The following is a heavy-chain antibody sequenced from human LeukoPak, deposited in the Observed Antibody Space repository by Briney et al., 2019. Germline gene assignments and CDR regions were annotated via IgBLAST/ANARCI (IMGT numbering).Heavy chain of an antibody. CDR3: ARMREYSGNSYPNFDY. CDR2: IYSGGNT. CDR1: GFTVSSHY. Sequence: GWSLRLSCAASGFTVSSHYMSWVRQAPGKGLEWVSIIYSGGNTYYADPVKGRFTISRDTSKNTLFLQMNSVRAEDTAVYYCARMREYSGNSYPNFDYWGQGTLVTVSS. D-gene: IGHD1-26*01. V-gene: IGHV3-53*01. J-gene: IGHJ4*02.